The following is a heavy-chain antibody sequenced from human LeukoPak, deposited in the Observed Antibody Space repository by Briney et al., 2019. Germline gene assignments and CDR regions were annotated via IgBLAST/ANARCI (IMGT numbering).Heavy chain of an antibody. CDR2: INHSGST. CDR3: ARGHAYDRNYYYYYMDV. CDR1: GGSFSGYY. Sequence: PSETLSLTCAVYGGSFSGYYWSWLRQPPGKGLEWIGEINHSGSTNYNPSLKSRVTISVDTSKNQFSLKLSSVTAADTAVYYCARGHAYDRNYYYYYMDVWGKGTTVTVSS. D-gene: IGHD3-22*01. V-gene: IGHV4-34*01. J-gene: IGHJ6*03.